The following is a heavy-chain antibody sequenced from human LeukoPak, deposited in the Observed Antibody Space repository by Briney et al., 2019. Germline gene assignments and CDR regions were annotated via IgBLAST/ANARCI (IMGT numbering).Heavy chain of an antibody. Sequence: SETLSLTCTVSGGSISRSSYYWGWVRQSQGKGLEWIGSVHYSGSTYYNASLKSRVTISVHTSKNQFSLKLSSVTAADTAVYYCARRYSGLSGARGYYGLDVWGQGTTVTVSS. CDR2: VHYSGST. CDR3: ARRYSGLSGARGYYGLDV. D-gene: IGHD5-12*01. CDR1: GGSISRSSYY. J-gene: IGHJ6*02. V-gene: IGHV4-39*01.